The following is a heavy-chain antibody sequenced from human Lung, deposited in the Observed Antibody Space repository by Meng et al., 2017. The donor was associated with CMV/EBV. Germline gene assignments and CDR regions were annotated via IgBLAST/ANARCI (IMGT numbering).Heavy chain of an antibody. Sequence: GFTFSNAWMSWVRQAPGKRLEWVGRIISEADGGTTHHAAPVKGRFTISRDDSKNTLYLQMNSLKTEDTAMYYCATDLYYDDSGLRDYWGRGTLVTVSS. CDR2: IISEADGGTT. CDR3: ATDLYYDDSGLRDY. J-gene: IGHJ4*02. CDR1: GFTFSNAW. V-gene: IGHV3-15*01. D-gene: IGHD3-22*01.